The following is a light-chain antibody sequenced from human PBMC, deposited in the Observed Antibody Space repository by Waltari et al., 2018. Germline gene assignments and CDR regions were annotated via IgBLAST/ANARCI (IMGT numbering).Light chain of an antibody. CDR2: GAS. CDR1: QSVSSSY. J-gene: IGKJ1*01. V-gene: IGKV3-20*01. Sequence: EIVLTQSPGTLSLSPGERATLSCRASQSVSSSYLAWYQQKPGQAPRLLMYGASSMATGVPDRFSGSVSGTDFTLTITRLEPDEFAVYYCQQYGTTPRTFGQGTKVEIK. CDR3: QQYGTTPRT.